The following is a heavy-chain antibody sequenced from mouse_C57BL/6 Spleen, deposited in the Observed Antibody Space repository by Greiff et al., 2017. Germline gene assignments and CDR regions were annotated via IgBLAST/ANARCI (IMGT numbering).Heavy chain of an antibody. D-gene: IGHD2-5*01. V-gene: IGHV1-55*01. CDR1: GYTFTSYW. Sequence: QVQLKQPGAELVKPGASVKMSCKASGYTFTSYWITWVKQRPGQGLEWIGDIYPGSGSTNYNEKFKSKATLTVDTSSSTAYMQLSSLTSEDSAVYYCARWYSNYVYAMDYWGQGTSVTVSS. J-gene: IGHJ4*01. CDR2: IYPGSGST. CDR3: ARWYSNYVYAMDY.